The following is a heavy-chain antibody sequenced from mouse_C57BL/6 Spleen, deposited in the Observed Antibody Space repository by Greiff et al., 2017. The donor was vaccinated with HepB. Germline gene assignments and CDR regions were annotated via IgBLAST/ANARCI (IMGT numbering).Heavy chain of an antibody. CDR3: ARTNYYGSSYWYFDV. J-gene: IGHJ1*03. CDR2: IYPGDGDT. CDR1: GYAFSSYW. Sequence: VQLQQSGAELVKPGASVKISCKASGYAFSSYWMNWVKQRPGKGLEWIGQIYPGDGDTNYNGKFKGTATLTAEKSSSTAYMQLSSLTSEDSAVYFCARTNYYGSSYWYFDVWGTGTTVTVSS. V-gene: IGHV1-80*01. D-gene: IGHD1-1*01.